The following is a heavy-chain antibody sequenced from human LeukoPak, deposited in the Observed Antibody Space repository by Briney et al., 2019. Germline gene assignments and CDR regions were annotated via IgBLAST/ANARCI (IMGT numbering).Heavy chain of an antibody. CDR2: ISPDGYI. V-gene: IGHV4-34*01. J-gene: IGHJ3*02. Sequence: SETLSLTCAVYGGSLRDYYWSWIRQSPGQGLEWIAEISPDGYINYNPSLKIRVTMSVDRPEFQISLKLTSVTAADTAVYFCAREMSWSRGAFDIWGQGTMVTVSS. D-gene: IGHD6-13*01. CDR3: AREMSWSRGAFDI. CDR1: GGSLRDYY.